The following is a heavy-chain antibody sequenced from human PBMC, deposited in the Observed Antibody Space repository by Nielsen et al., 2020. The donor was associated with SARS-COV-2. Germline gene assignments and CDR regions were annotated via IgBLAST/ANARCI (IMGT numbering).Heavy chain of an antibody. Sequence: ASVQVSCKASGYTLSSHYFHWVRQAPGQGLEWMGIMSPTGGSTTYAQKFRGRVTITRDTSTNTIYMDLSSLTSEDTAVYYCAGAKDTAMVGESWGQGTLVTVSS. CDR2: MSPTGGST. CDR1: GYTLSSHY. CDR3: AGAKDTAMVGES. D-gene: IGHD5-18*01. J-gene: IGHJ4*02. V-gene: IGHV1-46*01.